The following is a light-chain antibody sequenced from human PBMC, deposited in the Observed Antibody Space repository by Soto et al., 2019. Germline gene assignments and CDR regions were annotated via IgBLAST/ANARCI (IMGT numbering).Light chain of an antibody. CDR1: SSNIGAGYD. J-gene: IGLJ3*02. Sequence: QSVLTQPPSVSGAPGQRVTISCTGSSSNIGAGYDVHWYQQLPGTAPKLLIYGNSNRPSGVPDRFAGSKSGTSASLAITGLQGEDEAEYYCQAYDSSLSGCVFGGGTKLTVL. V-gene: IGLV1-40*01. CDR2: GNS. CDR3: QAYDSSLSGCV.